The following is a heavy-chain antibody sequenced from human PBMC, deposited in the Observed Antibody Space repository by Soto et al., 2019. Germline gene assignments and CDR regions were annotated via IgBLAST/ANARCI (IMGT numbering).Heavy chain of an antibody. V-gene: IGHV3-30*18. Sequence: GGSLRLSCAASGFTFSSYGMHWVRQAPGKGLEWVAVISYDGSNKYYADSVKGRFTISRDNSKNTLYLQMNSLRAEDTAVYYCAKDSPNPTYSSSWYRKRAHYYYGMDVWGQGTTVTVSS. CDR1: GFTFSSYG. D-gene: IGHD6-13*01. CDR2: ISYDGSNK. CDR3: AKDSPNPTYSSSWYRKRAHYYYGMDV. J-gene: IGHJ6*02.